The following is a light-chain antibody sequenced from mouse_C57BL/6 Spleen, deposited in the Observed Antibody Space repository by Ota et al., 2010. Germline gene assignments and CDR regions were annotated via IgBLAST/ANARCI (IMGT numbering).Light chain of an antibody. CDR3: QQWSGYPYT. V-gene: IGKV4-58*01. CDR1: SSVSSSY. J-gene: IGKJ2*01. Sequence: ENVLTQSPAIMAASLGQKVTMTCSASSSVSSSYLHWYQQKSGASPTLIHRTSNLASGVPARFSGSGSGTSYSLTISSVEAEDDATYYCQQWSGYPYTFGGGTKLEIK. CDR2: RTS.